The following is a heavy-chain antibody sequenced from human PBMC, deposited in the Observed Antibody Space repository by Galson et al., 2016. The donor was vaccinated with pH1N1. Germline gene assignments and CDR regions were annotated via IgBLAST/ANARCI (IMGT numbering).Heavy chain of an antibody. CDR3: ATSVEGSGSYYVDY. CDR2: INPDSGDT. V-gene: IGHV1-2*06. Sequence: SVKVSCKASGYTFTDKYLHWVRQAPGQGLEWMGRINPDSGDTRYTQKFQGRVTMTSDTSVTTAYMELTSVTYDDTAVYFCATSVEGSGSYYVDYWGQGTLVTVSS. D-gene: IGHD3-22*01. CDR1: GYTFTDKY. J-gene: IGHJ4*02.